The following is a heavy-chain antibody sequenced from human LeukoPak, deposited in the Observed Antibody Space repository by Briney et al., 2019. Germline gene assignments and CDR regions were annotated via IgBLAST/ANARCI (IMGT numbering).Heavy chain of an antibody. V-gene: IGHV5-51*01. Sequence: GESLKISCKGSGYSFTSYWIGWVRQMPGKGLEWMGIIYPGDSDTRYSPSFQGQVTISADKSISTAYLQWSSLKASDTAMYYCARSGDWNPSESQYYFDYWGQGTLVTVSS. CDR1: GYSFTSYW. J-gene: IGHJ4*02. CDR2: IYPGDSDT. CDR3: ARSGDWNPSESQYYFDY. D-gene: IGHD1-1*01.